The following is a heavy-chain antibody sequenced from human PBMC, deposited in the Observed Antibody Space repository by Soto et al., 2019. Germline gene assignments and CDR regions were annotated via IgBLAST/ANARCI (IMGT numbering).Heavy chain of an antibody. CDR1: GFTFRIYA. CDR2: ISYDGSNK. D-gene: IGHD2-15*01. CDR3: AXXXREDIAVVIGARPGEYGVDV. J-gene: IGHJ6*02. Sequence: QVQLVESGGGVVQPGRSLRLSCAASGFTFRIYAMHWVRQAPGKGLECVAVISYDGSNKFYRDSVKGRFTISRDNSKNTLYLQINSLRYEDTAVYYXAXXXREDIAVVIGARPGEYGVDVWGQGTTVTVSS. V-gene: IGHV3-30-3*01.